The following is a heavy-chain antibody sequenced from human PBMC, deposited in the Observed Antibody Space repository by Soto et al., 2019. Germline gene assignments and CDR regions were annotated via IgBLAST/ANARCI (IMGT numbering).Heavy chain of an antibody. CDR3: ARNTDLITMTAFDP. CDR2: ISAYNGNT. J-gene: IGHJ5*02. CDR1: GYTFTSYG. V-gene: IGHV1-18*01. D-gene: IGHD3-22*01. Sequence: ASVKVSCKASGYTFTSYGISWVRQAPGQGLEWMGWISAYNGNTNYAQKLQGRVTMTTDTSTSTVYMELSSLRSEDTAVYYCARNTDLITMTAFDPWGQGTLVTVSS.